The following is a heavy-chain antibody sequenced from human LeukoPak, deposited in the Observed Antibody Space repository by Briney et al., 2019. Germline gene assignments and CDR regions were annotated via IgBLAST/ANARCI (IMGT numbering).Heavy chain of an antibody. CDR1: GFTFSSYT. CDR3: ASLWEMATILGFDY. D-gene: IGHD5-24*01. V-gene: IGHV3-30-3*01. CDR2: ISYDGSNK. J-gene: IGHJ4*02. Sequence: GGSLRLPCAASGFTFSSYTMHWVRQAPGKGLGWVAVISYDGSNKYYADSVKGRFTISRDNSKNTLYLQMNSLRAEDTAVYYCASLWEMATILGFDYWGQGTLVTVSS.